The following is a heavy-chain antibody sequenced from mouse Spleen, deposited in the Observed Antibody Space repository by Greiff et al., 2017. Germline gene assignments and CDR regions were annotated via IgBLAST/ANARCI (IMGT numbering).Heavy chain of an antibody. J-gene: IGHJ2*01. D-gene: IGHD1-2*01. CDR1: GYTFTSYT. CDR2: INPSSGYT. Sequence: VQLQQSGAELARPGASVKMSCKASGYTFTSYTMQWVKQRPGQGLEWIGYINPSSGYTKYNQKFKDKATLTADKSSSTAYMQLSSLTSEDSAVYYCARGAAYFDYWGQGTTLTVSS. V-gene: IGHV1-4*01. CDR3: ARGAAYFDY.